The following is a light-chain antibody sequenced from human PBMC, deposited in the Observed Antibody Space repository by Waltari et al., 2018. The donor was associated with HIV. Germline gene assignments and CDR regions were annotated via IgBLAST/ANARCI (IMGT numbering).Light chain of an antibody. J-gene: IGKJ4*01. V-gene: IGKV1-5*03. CDR3: QQYNSYPLT. Sequence: DVQLSQIPATVSASVGDQVTIVCRANETVKAWLAWYWHKVGTAPKLLIFQASSRESDVPSRFSGTGSGTEFTLTIASVQPDDVASYYCQQYNSYPLTFGGGTKVEI. CDR1: ETVKAW. CDR2: QAS.